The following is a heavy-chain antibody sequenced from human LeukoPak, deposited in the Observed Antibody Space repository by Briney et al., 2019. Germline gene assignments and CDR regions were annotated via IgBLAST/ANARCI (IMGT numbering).Heavy chain of an antibody. V-gene: IGHV4-59*01. J-gene: IGHJ4*02. D-gene: IGHD3-3*01. CDR2: IYYSGST. CDR1: GGSISSYY. Sequence: TSETLSLTRTVSGGSISSYYWSWIRQPPGKGLEWIGYIYYSGSTNYNPSLKSRVTISVDTSKNQFSLKLSSVTAADTAVYYCASSKYYDFWSGMYYFDYWGQGTLVTVSS. CDR3: ASSKYYDFWSGMYYFDY.